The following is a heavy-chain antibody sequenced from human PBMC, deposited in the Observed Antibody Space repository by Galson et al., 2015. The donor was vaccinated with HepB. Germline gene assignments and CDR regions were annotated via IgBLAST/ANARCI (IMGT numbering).Heavy chain of an antibody. CDR3: ARDPLIVVPRGGPWY. CDR1: GFTFSSYW. J-gene: IGHJ4*02. CDR2: IKQDGSEK. V-gene: IGHV3-7*03. D-gene: IGHD2-15*01. Sequence: SLRLSCAASGFTFSSYWMSWVRQAPGKGLEWVANIKQDGSEKYYVDSVKGRFTISRDNAKNSLYLQMNSLRAEDTAVYYCARDPLIVVPRGGPWYWGQGTLVTVSS.